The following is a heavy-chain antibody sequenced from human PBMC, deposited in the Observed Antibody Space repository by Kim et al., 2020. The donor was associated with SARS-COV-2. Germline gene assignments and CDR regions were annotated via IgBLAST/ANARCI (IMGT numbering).Heavy chain of an antibody. D-gene: IGHD1-26*01. CDR1: GGSISSSSYY. V-gene: IGHV4-39*07. Sequence: SETLSLTCTVSGGSISSSSYYWGWIRQPPGKGLEWIGSIYYSGSTYYNPSLKSRVTISVDTSKNQFSLKLSSVTAADTAVYYCARDQGAPIWGQGTMVTVSS. CDR3: ARDQGAPI. CDR2: IYYSGST. J-gene: IGHJ3*02.